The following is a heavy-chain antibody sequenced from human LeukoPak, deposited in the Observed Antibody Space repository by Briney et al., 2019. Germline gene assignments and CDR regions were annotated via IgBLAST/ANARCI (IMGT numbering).Heavy chain of an antibody. CDR1: GYSITSDYY. D-gene: IGHD3-16*01. J-gene: IGHJ4*02. CDR2: ISDGGNT. CDR3: ARVMRGSQFDY. V-gene: IGHV4-38-2*01. Sequence: SETLSLTCAVSGYSITSDYYWGWIRQSPGKGLEWIGSISDGGNTYYNSSLESRVTISRDTPKNHLSLKLTSVTASDTAVYYCARVMRGSQFDYWGQGTLVIVSS.